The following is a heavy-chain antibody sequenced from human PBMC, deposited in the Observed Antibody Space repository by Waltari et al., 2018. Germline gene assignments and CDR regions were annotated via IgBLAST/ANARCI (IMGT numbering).Heavy chain of an antibody. CDR3: TSEGGTKRGSLDV. Sequence: EVQLVESGGGLVQPGGSLRLSCAASGFTFSSYDMSWVRQAPGKGLEWVSYISYTGKTLYTSDSVKCRFTNSRDNAKNSLSLQMSSLRAEDTAVYYCTSEGGTKRGSLDVWGRGVLVTVSS. J-gene: IGHJ4*02. CDR1: GFTFSSYD. CDR2: ISYTGKTL. D-gene: IGHD1-1*01. V-gene: IGHV3-48*03.